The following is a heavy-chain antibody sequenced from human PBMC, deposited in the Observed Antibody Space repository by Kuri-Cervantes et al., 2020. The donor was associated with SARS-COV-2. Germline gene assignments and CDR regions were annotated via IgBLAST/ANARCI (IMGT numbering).Heavy chain of an antibody. J-gene: IGHJ6*03. CDR1: GYTFTSYD. Sequence: ASVKVSCKASGYTFTSYDINWVRQAPGQGPEWMGWMNPNSGNSGYAQKLQGRVTMTKDTSISTAYMELSTLRSEDTAVYYCARATYSSSFYYYYMDVWGKGTTVTVSS. CDR3: ARATYSSSFYYYYMDV. D-gene: IGHD6-6*01. CDR2: MNPNSGNS. V-gene: IGHV1-8*01.